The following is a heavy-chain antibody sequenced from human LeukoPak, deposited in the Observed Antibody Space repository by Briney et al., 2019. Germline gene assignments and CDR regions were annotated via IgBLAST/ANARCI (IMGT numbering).Heavy chain of an antibody. D-gene: IGHD1-14*01. CDR2: ISYDGSNK. Sequence: GGSLRLSCAASGFTFSSYGMHWVRQAPGKGLEWVAVISYDGSNKYYADSVKGRFTISRDNSKNTLYLQMSSLRAEDTAVYYCAKDSHAYNGYFDYWGQGTLVTVSS. V-gene: IGHV3-30*18. CDR3: AKDSHAYNGYFDY. J-gene: IGHJ4*02. CDR1: GFTFSSYG.